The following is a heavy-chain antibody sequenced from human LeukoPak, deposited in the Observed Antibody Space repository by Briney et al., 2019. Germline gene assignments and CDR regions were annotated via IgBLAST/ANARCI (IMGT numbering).Heavy chain of an antibody. CDR2: INHSGST. Sequence: SETLSLTCAVYGGSFSGYYWSWIRQPPGKGLEWIGEINHSGSTNYNPSLKSRVTISVGTSKNQFSLKLSSVTAADTAVYYCARDKRKRYSSGWYRSNWFDPWGQGTLVTVSS. CDR1: GGSFSGYY. V-gene: IGHV4-34*01. J-gene: IGHJ5*02. CDR3: ARDKRKRYSSGWYRSNWFDP. D-gene: IGHD6-19*01.